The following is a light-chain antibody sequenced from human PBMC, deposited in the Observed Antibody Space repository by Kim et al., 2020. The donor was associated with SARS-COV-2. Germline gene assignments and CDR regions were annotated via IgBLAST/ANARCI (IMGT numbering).Light chain of an antibody. J-gene: IGKJ2*01. CDR1: QSISSY. CDR2: ATS. CDR3: QQYYDSPYT. Sequence: ASTGDRVTITCRASQSISSYLAWYQQKPGKAPTLLIYATSTLRGGVPSRFSGSGSGTDFTLTISCLQSEDFATYYCQQYYDSPYTFGQGTKLEI. V-gene: IGKV1-8*01.